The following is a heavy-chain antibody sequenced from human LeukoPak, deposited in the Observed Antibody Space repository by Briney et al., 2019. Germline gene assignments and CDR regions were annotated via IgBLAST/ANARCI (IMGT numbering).Heavy chain of an antibody. D-gene: IGHD3-10*01. Sequence: PGGSLRLSCAASGFTFSSYSMNWVRQAPGKGLEWVSSISSSSSYIYYADSVKGRFTISRDNAKNSLYLQMSSLRAEDTAVYYCARALGKPIELFDYWGQGTLVTVSS. CDR2: ISSSSSYI. CDR3: ARALGKPIELFDY. V-gene: IGHV3-21*01. J-gene: IGHJ4*02. CDR1: GFTFSSYS.